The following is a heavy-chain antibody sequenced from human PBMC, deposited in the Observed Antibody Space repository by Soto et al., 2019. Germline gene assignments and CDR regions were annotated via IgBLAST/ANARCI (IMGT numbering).Heavy chain of an antibody. V-gene: IGHV3-33*01. D-gene: IGHD4-17*01. Sequence: QVQLVESGGGVVQPGRSLRLSCAASGFTFSSYGMHWVRQAPGKGLEWVAVIWYDGSNKYYADSVKGRFIISRDNSKNTLYLQMNSLRAEDTAVYYCARDRGYGDYYFDYWGQGTLVTVSS. CDR2: IWYDGSNK. J-gene: IGHJ4*02. CDR3: ARDRGYGDYYFDY. CDR1: GFTFSSYG.